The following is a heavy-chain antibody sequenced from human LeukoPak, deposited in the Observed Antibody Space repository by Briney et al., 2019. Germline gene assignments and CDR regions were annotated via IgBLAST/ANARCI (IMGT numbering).Heavy chain of an antibody. V-gene: IGHV3-30*02. CDR2: IRYDGSNK. CDR1: GFTFSSYG. CDR3: AKDGNTYYYDSSGYYPKYYYMDV. Sequence: PGGSLRLSCAASGFTFSSYGMHWARQAPGKGLEWVAFIRYDGSNKYYADSVKGRFTISRDNSKNTLYLQMNSLRAEDTAVYYCAKDGNTYYYDSSGYYPKYYYMDVWGKGTTVTISS. D-gene: IGHD3-22*01. J-gene: IGHJ6*03.